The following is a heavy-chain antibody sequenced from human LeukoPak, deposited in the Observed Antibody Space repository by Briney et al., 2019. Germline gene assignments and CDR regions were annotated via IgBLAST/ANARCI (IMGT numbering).Heavy chain of an antibody. D-gene: IGHD4-17*01. CDR1: GFTLNLYA. CDR3: AKRGLRGNWFHP. V-gene: IGHV3-23*01. CDR2: INGAGNSS. Sequence: GGSLRLSCAASGFTLNLYAMNWVRQAPGKGLXXVSSINGAGNSSYYADSLRGRFTVSRDNSKNTLYLQMNSLRAEDTAVYYCAKRGLRGNWFHPWGQGTLVTVSS. J-gene: IGHJ5*02.